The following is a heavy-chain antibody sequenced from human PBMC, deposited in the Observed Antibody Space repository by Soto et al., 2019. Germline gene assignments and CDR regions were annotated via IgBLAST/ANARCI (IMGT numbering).Heavy chain of an antibody. CDR1: GFTVSSNY. CDR2: IYSGGST. V-gene: IGHV3-66*01. CDR3: ARASYDSSGYYPY. Sequence: PGGSLRLSCAASGFTVSSNYMSWVRQAPGKGLEWVSVIYSGGSTYYADSVKGRFTISRDNSKNTLYLQMNSLRAEDTAVYYCARASYDSSGYYPYWGQGTLLTVSS. J-gene: IGHJ4*02. D-gene: IGHD3-22*01.